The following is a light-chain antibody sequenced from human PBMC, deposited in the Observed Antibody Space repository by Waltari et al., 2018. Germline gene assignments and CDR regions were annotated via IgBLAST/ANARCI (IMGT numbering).Light chain of an antibody. CDR3: CSYAGTYIPYV. V-gene: IGLV2-11*01. J-gene: IGLJ1*01. CDR1: SSDIGTYNF. Sequence: QSALTQPRSVSGSPGQSVTISCTGSSSDIGTYNFVSWYQQHPGKAPELIIYDVNERPSGVPDRFSGSKSGNTASLTISGPQADDEADYYCCSYAGTYIPYVVERATQVTV. CDR2: DVN.